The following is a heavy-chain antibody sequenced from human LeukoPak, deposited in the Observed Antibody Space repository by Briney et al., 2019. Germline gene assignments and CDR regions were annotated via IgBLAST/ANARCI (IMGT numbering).Heavy chain of an antibody. V-gene: IGHV3-21*01. Sequence: GGSLRLSCAASGFTFDDYGMSWVRQAPGKGLEWVSSISSTSSYIYYADSVKGRFTIPRDNAKNSLYLQMNSLRAEDTAVYYCERVQSAYGRSYYFDYWGQGTLVTVSS. CDR1: GFTFDDYG. D-gene: IGHD5-12*01. CDR3: ERVQSAYGRSYYFDY. J-gene: IGHJ4*02. CDR2: ISSTSSYI.